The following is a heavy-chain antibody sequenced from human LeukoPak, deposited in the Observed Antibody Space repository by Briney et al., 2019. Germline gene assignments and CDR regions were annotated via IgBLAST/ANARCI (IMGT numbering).Heavy chain of an antibody. CDR3: VKDGTYYYDSSGYTWGYYFDY. CDR2: ISSNGGST. V-gene: IGHV3-64D*09. D-gene: IGHD3-22*01. CDR1: GFTFSSYA. J-gene: IGHJ4*02. Sequence: GGSLRLSCSASGFTFSSYAMHWVRQAPGKGLEYVSAISSNGGSTYYADSVKGRFTISRDNSKNTLYLQMSSLRAEDTAVYYCVKDGTYYYDSSGYTWGYYFDYWGQGTLVTVSS.